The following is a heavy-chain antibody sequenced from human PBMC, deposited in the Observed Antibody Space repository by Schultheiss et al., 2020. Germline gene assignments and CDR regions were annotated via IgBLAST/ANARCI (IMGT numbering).Heavy chain of an antibody. CDR1: GGSVSSGSYY. J-gene: IGHJ5*02. D-gene: IGHD2-2*01. CDR2: IYYSGST. CDR3: ARGTGYCSSTSCYSPTPGRSRWFDP. Sequence: SATLSLTCTVSGGSVSSGSYYWSWIRQHPGKGLEWIGYIYYSGSTNYNPSLKSRVTISVDTSKNQFSLKLSSVTAADTAVYYCARGTGYCSSTSCYSPTPGRSRWFDPWGQGTLVTVSS. V-gene: IGHV4-61*01.